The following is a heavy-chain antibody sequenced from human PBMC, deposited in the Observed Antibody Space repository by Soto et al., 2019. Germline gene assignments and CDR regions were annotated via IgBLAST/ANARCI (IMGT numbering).Heavy chain of an antibody. J-gene: IGHJ3*02. D-gene: IGHD3-10*01. CDR2: IYHTGNT. Sequence: QVQLQESGPGLVKPSETLSLTCTVSGGSISSYYWSWIRQPPGKGLEWIGYIYHTGNTNYNPSLKRRLTISLATSKNQFSLKVNSVTAADTAVYYCASTGSMVRASPFDIWGQGTMVTVSS. V-gene: IGHV4-59*08. CDR1: GGSISSYY. CDR3: ASTGSMVRASPFDI.